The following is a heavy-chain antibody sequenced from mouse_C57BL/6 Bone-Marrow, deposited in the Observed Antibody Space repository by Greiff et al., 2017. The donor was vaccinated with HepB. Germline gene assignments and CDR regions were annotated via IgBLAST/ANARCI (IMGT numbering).Heavy chain of an antibody. J-gene: IGHJ2*01. Sequence: QVQLQQSGAELVRPGASVTLSCKASGYTFTDYEMHWVKQTPVHGLEWIGAIDPETGGTAYNQKFKGKAILTADKSSSTAYMELRSLTSEDSAVYYCTRFPLYYFDYWGQGTTLTVSS. CDR1: GYTFTDYE. D-gene: IGHD6-1*01. CDR2: IDPETGGT. V-gene: IGHV1-15*01. CDR3: TRFPLYYFDY.